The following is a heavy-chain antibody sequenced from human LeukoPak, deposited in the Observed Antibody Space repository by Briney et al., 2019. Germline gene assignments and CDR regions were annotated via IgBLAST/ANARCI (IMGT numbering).Heavy chain of an antibody. CDR2: VLSRAGGGTI. D-gene: IGHD5-12*01. CDR3: VTGGGYNGLDY. CDR1: GLTFSNAW. J-gene: IGHJ4*02. V-gene: IGHV3-15*07. Sequence: GGSLRLSCAVSGLTFSNAWMNWVRQAPGKGLEWVARVLSRAGGGTIDYAAPVKGRFTISRDDSKNALFPQMNSLRTEDTAVYYCVTGGGYNGLDYWGQGALVTISS.